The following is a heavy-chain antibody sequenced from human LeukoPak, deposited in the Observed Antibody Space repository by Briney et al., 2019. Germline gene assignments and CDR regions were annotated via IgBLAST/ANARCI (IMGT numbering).Heavy chain of an antibody. V-gene: IGHV1-18*01. CDR3: ARDLGYSSSWEVVSYGMDV. CDR1: GYTFTSYG. D-gene: IGHD6-13*01. J-gene: IGHJ6*02. Sequence: ASVKVSCKASGYTFTSYGISWVRQAPGQGLEWMGRISAYNGNTNYAQKLQGRVTMTTDTSTGTAYMELRSLRSDDTAVYYCARDLGYSSSWEVVSYGMDVWGQGTTVTVSS. CDR2: ISAYNGNT.